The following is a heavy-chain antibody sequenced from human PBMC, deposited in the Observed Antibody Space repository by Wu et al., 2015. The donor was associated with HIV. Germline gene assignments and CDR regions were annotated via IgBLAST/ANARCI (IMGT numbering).Heavy chain of an antibody. V-gene: IGHV1-69*05. J-gene: IGHJ5*02. CDR1: GGTFSSFT. D-gene: IGHD1-26*01. CDR2: LVPVFATT. Sequence: QVHLVQSGAEVKKPGSSVKVSCKASGGTFSSFTISWVRQAPGQGLEWIGGLVPVFATTNYAQTLQGRVTITTDESTNTAYMELNSLRSEDTAVYYCARWVAPHTAWFDPWGQGTLVTVSS. CDR3: ARWVAPHTAWFDP.